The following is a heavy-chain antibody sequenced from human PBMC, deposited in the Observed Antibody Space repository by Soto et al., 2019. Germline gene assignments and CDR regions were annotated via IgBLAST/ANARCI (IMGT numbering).Heavy chain of an antibody. V-gene: IGHV3-30*18. J-gene: IGHJ6*02. D-gene: IGHD1-26*01. CDR1: GFTFSSYG. CDR2: ISYDGSNK. Sequence: PGGSLRLSCAASGFTFSSYGMHWVRQAPGKGLEWVAVISYDGSNKYYADSVKGRFTISRDNSKNTLYLQMNSLRAEDTAVYYCAKEFAGYSGSCFGYYYGMDVWGQGTTVTVSS. CDR3: AKEFAGYSGSCFGYYYGMDV.